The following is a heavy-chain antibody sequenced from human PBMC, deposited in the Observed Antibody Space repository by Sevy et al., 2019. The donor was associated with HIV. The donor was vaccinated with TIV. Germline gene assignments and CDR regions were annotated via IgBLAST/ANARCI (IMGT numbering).Heavy chain of an antibody. V-gene: IGHV4-59*01. CDR1: GDSISSYY. CDR3: AGANPYFYYGMDV. D-gene: IGHD3-10*01. Sequence: SETLSLTCTVSGDSISSYYCSWIRQPPGKGLEWIDYIYYSGRTNYNPSLKSRVTISMDTSKNQFSLKLTSVTAADTAVYYCAGANPYFYYGMDVWGQGTTVTVSS. CDR2: IYYSGRT. J-gene: IGHJ6*02.